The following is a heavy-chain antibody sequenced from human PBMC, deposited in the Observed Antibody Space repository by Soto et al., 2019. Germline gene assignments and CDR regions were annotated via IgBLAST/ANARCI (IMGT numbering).Heavy chain of an antibody. V-gene: IGHV4-59*01. CDR1: TGSINGYY. J-gene: IGHJ6*02. Sequence: PSETLSLTCRVSTGSINGYYWNWIRQSPGKGLEWIAVIYSSGSTNYNPSLESRATISVDRSKNQDSLKLNSVTAAGTAAYYCARGKRDSTSCLDVWGQGTTVAVSS. CDR2: IYSSGST. CDR3: ARGKRDSTSCLDV. D-gene: IGHD2-2*01.